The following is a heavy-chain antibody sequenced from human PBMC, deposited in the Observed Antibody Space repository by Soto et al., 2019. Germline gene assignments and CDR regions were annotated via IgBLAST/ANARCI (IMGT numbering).Heavy chain of an antibody. J-gene: IGHJ4*02. CDR3: AREGGVWGSFRYFDY. V-gene: IGHV1-18*04. Sequence: QVQLVQSGVEVQKPGASVKVSCKASGYTFTSYVINWLRQAPGQGLEWMGWISPYNGNTNYGQKLQGRVTMTTDTSTSIAYMEPRSLRSDDTAVYYCAREGGVWGSFRYFDYWGQGPLVTVSS. CDR1: GYTFTSYV. CDR2: ISPYNGNT. D-gene: IGHD3-16*02.